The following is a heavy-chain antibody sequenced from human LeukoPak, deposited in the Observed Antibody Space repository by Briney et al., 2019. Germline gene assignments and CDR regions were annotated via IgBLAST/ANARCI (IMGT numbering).Heavy chain of an antibody. CDR3: AKARYDGEVMIAATDY. CDR2: ISSTSSTI. CDR1: GFTFSSYS. D-gene: IGHD2-15*01. Sequence: PGGSLRLSCAASGFTFSSYSMNWVRQAPGKGLEWVSYISSTSSTIYYADSVKGRFTVSRDNAKNSLYLHMNSLRAEDTAVYYCAKARYDGEVMIAATDYWGQGTLVTVSS. J-gene: IGHJ4*02. V-gene: IGHV3-48*01.